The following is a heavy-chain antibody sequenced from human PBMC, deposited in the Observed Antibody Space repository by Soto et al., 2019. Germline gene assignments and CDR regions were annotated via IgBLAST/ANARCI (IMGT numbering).Heavy chain of an antibody. Sequence: SETLSLTCTVSGGSIISGGYYWIWIRQHPGKGLEWIGYIYYSGSTYYNPSLKSRVTISVDTSKNQFSLKLSSVTAADTAVYYCARSNYYDSSGYYIHFDYWGQGTLVTVSS. J-gene: IGHJ4*02. CDR3: ARSNYYDSSGYYIHFDY. D-gene: IGHD3-22*01. CDR2: IYYSGST. V-gene: IGHV4-31*03. CDR1: GGSIISGGYY.